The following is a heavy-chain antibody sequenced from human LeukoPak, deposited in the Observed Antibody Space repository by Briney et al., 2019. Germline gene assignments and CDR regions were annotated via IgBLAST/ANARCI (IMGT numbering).Heavy chain of an antibody. J-gene: IGHJ6*03. V-gene: IGHV1-69*05. Sequence: SVKVSCNASGGTFSSYAISWVRQAPGQGLEWMGGIIPIFGTANYAKKFQGRVTITTDESTSTAYMELSSLRSEDTAVYYCASDIVVVPAASGYYMDVWGKGTTVTISS. CDR3: ASDIVVVPAASGYYMDV. D-gene: IGHD2-2*01. CDR1: GGTFSSYA. CDR2: IIPIFGTA.